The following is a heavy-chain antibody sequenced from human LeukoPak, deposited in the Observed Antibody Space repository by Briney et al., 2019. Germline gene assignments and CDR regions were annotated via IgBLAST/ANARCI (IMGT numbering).Heavy chain of an antibody. J-gene: IGHJ4*02. Sequence: GGSLGLSCAASGFTFSSYNMNWVRQAPGQGLEWVSSITSGSSYIYYADSVKGRFTISRDNAKSSLYLQMNSLRAEDTAVYYCARDSAKKYDDYWGQGTLVTVSS. D-gene: IGHD2/OR15-2a*01. CDR3: ARDSAKKYDDY. CDR2: ITSGSSYI. V-gene: IGHV3-21*01. CDR1: GFTFSSYN.